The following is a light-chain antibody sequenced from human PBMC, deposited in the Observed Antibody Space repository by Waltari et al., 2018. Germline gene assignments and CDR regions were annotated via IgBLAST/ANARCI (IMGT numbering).Light chain of an antibody. V-gene: IGKV3-20*01. Sequence: IVLTHSPGTLSLSPGHSASLPSKASHSLVKTYLAWYQHKPGQAPSLLIYGASSRAAGIPDRFSGSGSGTDFTLTISRLEPEDFAVYYCQQYASSVLYTFGQGTKLELK. CDR2: GAS. CDR1: HSLVKTY. CDR3: QQYASSVLYT. J-gene: IGKJ2*01.